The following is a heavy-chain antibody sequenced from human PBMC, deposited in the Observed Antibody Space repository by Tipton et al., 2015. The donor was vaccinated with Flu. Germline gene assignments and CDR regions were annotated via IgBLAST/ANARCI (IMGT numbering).Heavy chain of an antibody. CDR1: GGSISRGSYY. D-gene: IGHD4-11*01. V-gene: IGHV4-61*02. Sequence: TLSLTCTVSGGSISRGSYYYNWIRQPAGEGLEWIGRIYTNTNTNYKASLKSRVTISVDRSKNQFSLKVFSVTAADTAVYYCARRDYSNYVSDPKNWFDPWGQGILVTVSS. CDR2: IYTNTNT. CDR3: ARRDYSNYVSDPKNWFDP. J-gene: IGHJ5*02.